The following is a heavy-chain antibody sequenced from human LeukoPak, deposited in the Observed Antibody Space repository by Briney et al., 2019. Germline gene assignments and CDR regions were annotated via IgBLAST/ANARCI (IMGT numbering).Heavy chain of an antibody. D-gene: IGHD3-10*01. CDR2: IYTSGST. CDR1: GGSISSGSYY. V-gene: IGHV4-61*02. CDR3: ARVDTMVRGYYYYYYYYMDV. J-gene: IGHJ6*03. Sequence: PSETLSLTCTVSGGSISSGSYYWSWIRQPAGKGLEWIGRIYTSGSTNYNPSLKSRVTISVDTSKNQFSLKLSSVTAADTAVYYCARVDTMVRGYYYYYYYYMDVWGKGTTVTVSS.